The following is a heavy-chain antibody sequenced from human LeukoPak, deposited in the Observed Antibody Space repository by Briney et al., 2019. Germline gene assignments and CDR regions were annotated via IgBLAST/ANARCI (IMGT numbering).Heavy chain of an antibody. CDR1: GGSFSGYY. V-gene: IGHV4-34*01. CDR2: INHSGST. CDR3: ARQYSTNGGYYYYYMDV. J-gene: IGHJ6*03. Sequence: SETLSLTCAVYGGSFSGYYWSWIRQPPGKGLEWIGEINHSGSTNYNPSLKSRVTISVDTSKNQFSLKLSSVTAADTAVYYCARQYSTNGGYYYYYMDVWGKGTTVTISS. D-gene: IGHD6-6*01.